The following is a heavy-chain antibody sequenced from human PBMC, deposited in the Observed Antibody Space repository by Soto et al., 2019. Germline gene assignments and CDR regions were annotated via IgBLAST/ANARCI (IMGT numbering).Heavy chain of an antibody. CDR2: IKSKTDGGTT. CDR3: TTDHSIAIFGVVIAPPSSAGYYGMDV. V-gene: IGHV3-15*01. Sequence: GGSLRLSCAASGFTFSNAWMSWVRQAPGEGLEWVGRIKSKTDGGTTDYAAPVKGRFTISRDDSKNTLYLQMNSLKTEDTAVYYCTTDHSIAIFGVVIAPPSSAGYYGMDVWGQGTTVTVSS. CDR1: GFTFSNAW. J-gene: IGHJ6*02. D-gene: IGHD3-3*01.